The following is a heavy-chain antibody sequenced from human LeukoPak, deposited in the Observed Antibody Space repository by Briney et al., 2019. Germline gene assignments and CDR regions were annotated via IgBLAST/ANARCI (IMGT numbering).Heavy chain of an antibody. CDR3: TRLPLDYSLDH. Sequence: SETLSLTSTVSGDSISSTTYWWGWIRQSPGKGLEWIGSMSYVGITSYNPSLRSRATISVDTSKNQFSLMLNSVTAADTAVYYCTRLPLDYSLDHWGQGTPVSVSS. J-gene: IGHJ4*02. V-gene: IGHV4-39*01. CDR1: GDSISSTTYW. D-gene: IGHD4-11*01. CDR2: MSYVGIT.